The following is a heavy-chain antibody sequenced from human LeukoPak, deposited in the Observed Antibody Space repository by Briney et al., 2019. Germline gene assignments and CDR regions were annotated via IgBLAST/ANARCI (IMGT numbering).Heavy chain of an antibody. D-gene: IGHD6-13*01. CDR3: AKRVAAPGRTYYFDH. V-gene: IGHV3-23*01. Sequence: GGSLRLSCAASGFTFSNSDMSWVRQAPGKGLEWVSVIGTGIVDTYYADSVKGRFTISRDNSKNTVYLQLNSLRAEDTAVYYCAKRVAAPGRTYYFDHWGQGTLVIVSS. J-gene: IGHJ4*02. CDR2: IGTGIVDT. CDR1: GFTFSNSD.